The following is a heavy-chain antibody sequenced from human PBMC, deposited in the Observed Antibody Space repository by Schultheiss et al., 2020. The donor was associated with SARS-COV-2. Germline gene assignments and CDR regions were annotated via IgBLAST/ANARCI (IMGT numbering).Heavy chain of an antibody. D-gene: IGHD6-13*01. CDR2: INSDGSAS. V-gene: IGHV3-74*01. J-gene: IGHJ5*02. Sequence: GGSLRLSCAASGFTFRNYWMHWVRQIPGKGLVWVSRINSDGSASSYADSVQGRFTVSRDNAGNTLYLQMNNLRVEDTAIYYCARARAEQHLPFSWGPIPLPTAWFDPWGQGALVTVSS. CDR3: ARARAEQHLPFSWGPIPLPTAWFDP. CDR1: GFTFRNYW.